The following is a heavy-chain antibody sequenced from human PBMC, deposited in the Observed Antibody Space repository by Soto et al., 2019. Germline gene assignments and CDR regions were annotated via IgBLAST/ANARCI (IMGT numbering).Heavy chain of an antibody. D-gene: IGHD2-21*02. CDR3: STHGFRPTQTENFFDY. Sequence: GGSLRLSCAASGFPFNNAWINWVRQVPGKGLEWVGRIKSKTDGGATDYAAPVKGRVTVSRDDSKNTLYLQMNSLRIEDTAVYYCSTHGFRPTQTENFFDYWGQGTPVTVSS. CDR1: GFPFNNAW. V-gene: IGHV3-15*07. CDR2: IKSKTDGGAT. J-gene: IGHJ4*02.